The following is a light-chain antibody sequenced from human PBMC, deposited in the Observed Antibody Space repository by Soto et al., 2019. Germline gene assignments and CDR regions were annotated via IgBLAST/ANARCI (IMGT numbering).Light chain of an antibody. CDR3: QQTYSAPPWT. V-gene: IGKV1-39*01. J-gene: IGKJ1*01. CDR2: TTT. CDR1: QSVRSY. Sequence: DIQMTQSPSSLSASVGDTITITCRAGQSVRSYLNWYQQKTXKAPDLXXYTTTSLQSEVPSRFSGSGSETHLTLTITSLQTEDFANYFCQQTYSAPPWTFGPGTKVDIK.